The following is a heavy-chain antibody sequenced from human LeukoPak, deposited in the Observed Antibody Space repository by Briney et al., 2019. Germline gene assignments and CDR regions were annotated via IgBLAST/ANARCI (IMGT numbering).Heavy chain of an antibody. D-gene: IGHD6-19*01. CDR3: AMAVIGSGWTLDY. CDR1: GFTFISYA. CDR2: ISGSGGRT. V-gene: IGHV3-23*01. Sequence: GGSLRLSCAASGFTFISYAMSWVRQAPRKGLQWVSGISGSGGRTSYADSVQGRFTISRDNSKNTLYLELNSLRAEDAAVYFCAMAVIGSGWTLDYWGQGTLVTVS. J-gene: IGHJ4*02.